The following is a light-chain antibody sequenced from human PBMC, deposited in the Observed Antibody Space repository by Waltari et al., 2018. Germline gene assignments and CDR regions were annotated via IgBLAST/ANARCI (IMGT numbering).Light chain of an antibody. J-gene: IGKJ4*01. CDR1: QSVRSN. CDR2: GAS. V-gene: IGKV3-15*01. CDR3: QQYDNWLLT. Sequence: EIVMTQSPATLSVSPGETATLSCRASQSVRSNLAWYQQKPGQAPSLLIHGASTRATGVPVRFSGSGSGTEFTLTISSLQSEDFAVYYCQQYDNWLLTFGGGTKVEI.